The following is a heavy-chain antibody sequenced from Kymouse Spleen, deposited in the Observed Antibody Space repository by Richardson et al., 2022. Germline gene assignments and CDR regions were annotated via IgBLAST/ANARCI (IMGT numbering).Heavy chain of an antibody. CDR3: ARELGITMVRGVIHHYFDY. Sequence: QVQLQQSGPGLVKPSQTLSLTCAISGDSVSSNSAAWNWIRQSPSRGLEWLGRTYYRSKWYNDYAVSVKSRITINPDTSKNQFSLQLNSVTPEDTAVYYCARELGITMVRGVIHHYFDYWGQGTLVTVSS. CDR2: TYYRSKWYN. J-gene: IGHJ4*02. V-gene: IGHV6-1*01. D-gene: IGHD3-10*01. CDR1: GDSVSSNSAA.